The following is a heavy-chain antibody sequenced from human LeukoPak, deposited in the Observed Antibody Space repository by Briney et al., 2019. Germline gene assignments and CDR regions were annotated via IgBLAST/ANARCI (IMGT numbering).Heavy chain of an antibody. V-gene: IGHV3-21*01. CDR3: ARDYGGPHYFDY. CDR1: GFTFNSHD. J-gene: IGHJ4*02. CDR2: ITSASTNYI. D-gene: IGHD2-15*01. Sequence: KPGGSLRLSCAASGFTFNSHDMNWVRHAPGKGLEWLSSITSASTNYIYYADSVKGRFTISRDDAKNSLYPQMGSLRAEDTAIYYCARDYGGPHYFDYWGQGTLVTVSS.